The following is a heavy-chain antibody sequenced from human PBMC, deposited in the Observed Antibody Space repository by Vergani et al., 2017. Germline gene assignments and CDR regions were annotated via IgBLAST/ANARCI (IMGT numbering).Heavy chain of an antibody. CDR3: VRDRGLCAGGRCYTEAWDY. CDR1: GFALNRHA. Sequence: QVHLVESGGGVVQPGRSLTLSCVVSGFALNRHAMYWVRQAPGTGLEWVVGISFDGTNEYYPDLVKGRFTISRDIAKNTLYLQVRNLRLEDTGVYHCVRDRGLCAGGRCYTEAWDYWGQGTPVTVSS. V-gene: IGHV3-30-3*01. J-gene: IGHJ4*02. CDR2: ISFDGTNE. D-gene: IGHD2-2*02.